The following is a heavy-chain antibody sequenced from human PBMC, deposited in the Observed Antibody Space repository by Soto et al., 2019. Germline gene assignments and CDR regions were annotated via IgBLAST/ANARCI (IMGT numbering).Heavy chain of an antibody. J-gene: IGHJ4*02. CDR2: ISAYNGNT. CDR1: GYTFTSYG. CDR3: ARDKVTYYDFWSGSDY. D-gene: IGHD3-3*01. Sequence: ASVKVSCKASGYTFTSYGISWVRQAPGQGLEWMGWISAYNGNTNYAQKLQGRVTMTTDTSTSTAYMELRSLRSDDTAVYYCARDKVTYYDFWSGSDYWGQGTLGTV. V-gene: IGHV1-18*04.